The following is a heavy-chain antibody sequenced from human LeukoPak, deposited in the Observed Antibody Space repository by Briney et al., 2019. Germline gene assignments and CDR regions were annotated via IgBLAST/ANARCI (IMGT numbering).Heavy chain of an antibody. CDR1: GGSISSSSYY. CDR3: ASEFDWSRGALWF. CDR2: IYYSGST. J-gene: IGHJ4*02. D-gene: IGHD3-9*01. V-gene: IGHV4-39*01. Sequence: SETLSLTCAVSGGSISSSSYYWGWIRQPPGRGLEWIASIYYSGSTYYDPSLKSRVTISVDTSKNQFSLKLSSVTAADTAVYYCASEFDWSRGALWFWGQGSPVTVSS.